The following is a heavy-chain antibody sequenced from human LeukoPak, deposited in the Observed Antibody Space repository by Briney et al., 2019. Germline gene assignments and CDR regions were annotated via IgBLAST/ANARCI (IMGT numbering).Heavy chain of an antibody. CDR3: ARGPSLYDSNYMDV. J-gene: IGHJ6*03. D-gene: IGHD3-3*01. Sequence: GRSLRLSCAASGFTFSTYAIHWVRQAPGKGLEWVATISFDGTNKYYADAVKGRFTMSRDNSENTLYVQMNSLRGEDAAVYFCARGPSLYDSNYMDVWGNGTTVTVSS. V-gene: IGHV3-30*01. CDR1: GFTFSTYA. CDR2: ISFDGTNK.